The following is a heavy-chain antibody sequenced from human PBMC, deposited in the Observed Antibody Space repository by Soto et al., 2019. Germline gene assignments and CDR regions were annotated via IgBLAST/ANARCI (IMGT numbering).Heavy chain of an antibody. CDR1: GYTFTSYG. CDR3: AGDEGDGSGSDYGF. J-gene: IGHJ4*02. Sequence: QVQLVQSGAEVKKPGASVKVSCKASGYTFTSYGISWVRQAPGQGLEWMGWISAYNGNTNYAQKLQGRVTMTRDTSSRTAYRELRIRRSDDTSVYFWAGDEGDGSGSDYGFWGQGTQVTVSS. D-gene: IGHD3-10*01. V-gene: IGHV1-18*01. CDR2: ISAYNGNT.